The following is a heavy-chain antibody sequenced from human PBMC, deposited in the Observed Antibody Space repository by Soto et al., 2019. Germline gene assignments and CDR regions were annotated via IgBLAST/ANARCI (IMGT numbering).Heavy chain of an antibody. V-gene: IGHV3-7*01. CDR2: IKQDGSEK. CDR1: GFTFSSYW. CDR3: ARVPILTGTPWGYYYYGMDV. Sequence: GGSLRLSCAASGFTFSSYWMSWVRQAPGKGLEWVANIKQDGSEKYYVDSVKGRFTISRDNAKNSLYLQMNSLRAEDTAVYYCARVPILTGTPWGYYYYGMDVWGQGTTVTVSS. D-gene: IGHD3-9*01. J-gene: IGHJ6*02.